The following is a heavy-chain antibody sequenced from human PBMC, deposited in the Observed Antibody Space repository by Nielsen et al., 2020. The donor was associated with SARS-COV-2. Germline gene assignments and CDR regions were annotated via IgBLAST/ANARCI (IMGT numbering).Heavy chain of an antibody. J-gene: IGHJ6*02. CDR3: AGHLSWYGMDV. CDR2: IWYDGSNK. Sequence: GESLKISCAASGFTFSSYGMHWVRQAPGKGLEWVAVIWYDGSNKYYADSVKGRFTISRDNSKNTLYLQMNSLRAEDTAVYYCAGHLSWYGMDVWGQGTTFTFPS. CDR1: GFTFSSYG. V-gene: IGHV3-33*01. D-gene: IGHD3-16*02.